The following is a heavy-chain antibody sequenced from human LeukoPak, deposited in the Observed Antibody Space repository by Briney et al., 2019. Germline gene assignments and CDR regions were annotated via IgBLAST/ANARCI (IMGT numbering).Heavy chain of an antibody. CDR3: ARHPPRGDGGLPFDY. CDR1: GGSISSSSYY. D-gene: IGHD4-17*01. V-gene: IGHV4-39*01. Sequence: SETLSLTCTVSGGSISSSSYYWGWIRQPPGKGLQWIGGIYYSGSTYYNPSLRSRVTISVDTSKNQFSLKLSSVTAADTAVYCCARHPPRGDGGLPFDYWGQGALVTVSS. CDR2: IYYSGST. J-gene: IGHJ4*02.